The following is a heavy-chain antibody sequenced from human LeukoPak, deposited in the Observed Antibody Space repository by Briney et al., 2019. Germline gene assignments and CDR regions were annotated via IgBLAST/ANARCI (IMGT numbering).Heavy chain of an antibody. J-gene: IGHJ4*02. Sequence: PSETLSLTCTVSGGSISGYTWSWIRQPAGKGLEWIGRIYASGGTNYNPSLQGRVTMSVDTSRGQFFLMVHSVTAADTAVYYCARGVVGATAFAYWGQGTVVTASS. CDR1: GGSISGYT. CDR2: IYASGGT. CDR3: ARGVVGATAFAY. V-gene: IGHV4-4*07. D-gene: IGHD1-26*01.